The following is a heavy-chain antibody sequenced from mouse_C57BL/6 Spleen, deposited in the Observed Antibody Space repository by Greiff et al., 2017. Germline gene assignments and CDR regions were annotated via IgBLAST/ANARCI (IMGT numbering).Heavy chain of an antibody. V-gene: IGHV7-1*01. CDR3: ARDADYYGSSHWYFDV. CDR1: GFTFSDFY. D-gene: IGHD1-1*01. J-gene: IGHJ1*03. CDR2: SRNKANDYTT. Sequence: EVKLMESGGGLVQSGRSLRLSCATSGFTFSDFYMEWVRQAPGKGLEWIAASRNKANDYTTEYSASVKGRFIGSRDTSQSILYLQMNALRAEDTAIYYCARDADYYGSSHWYFDVWGTGTTVTVSS.